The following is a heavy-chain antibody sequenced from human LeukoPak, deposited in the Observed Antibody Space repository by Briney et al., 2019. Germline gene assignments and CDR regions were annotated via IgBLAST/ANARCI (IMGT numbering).Heavy chain of an antibody. J-gene: IGHJ4*02. CDR2: IKEDGSVK. Sequence: GGALRLSCAASGFTFSRYWMSWVRPAPGKGREWVANIKEDGSVKYYVESVKGRFTISRDNAKNSLYLQMNSLRAEDTAVYYCAASITMLDYWGQGTLVTVSS. CDR1: GFTFSRYW. CDR3: AASITMLDY. V-gene: IGHV3-7*02. D-gene: IGHD3-10*01.